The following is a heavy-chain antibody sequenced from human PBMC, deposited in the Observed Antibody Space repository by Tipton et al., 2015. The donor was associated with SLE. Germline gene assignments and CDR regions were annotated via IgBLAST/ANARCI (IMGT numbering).Heavy chain of an antibody. Sequence: TLSLTCTVSGASISDTTYFWGWIRQPPGEGLQWIGEINHSGSTNYNPSLKSQITISVDTSKNQFSLKLNSVTAADTAVYYCARTQYTFGGVIAPFDYWGQGTLVTVSS. J-gene: IGHJ4*02. CDR2: INHSGST. CDR1: GASISDTTYF. V-gene: IGHV4-39*07. D-gene: IGHD3-16*02. CDR3: ARTQYTFGGVIAPFDY.